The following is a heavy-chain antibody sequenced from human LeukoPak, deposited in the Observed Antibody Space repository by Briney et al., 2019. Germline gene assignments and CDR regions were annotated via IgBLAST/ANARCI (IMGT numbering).Heavy chain of an antibody. V-gene: IGHV1-69*04. CDR2: IIPILGIA. Sequence: ASVKVSCRASGGTFSSYAISWVRRAPGQGLEWMGRIIPILGIANYAQKFQGRVTITADKSTSTAYMELSSLRSEDTAVYYCARDLSNLKWFDPWGQGTLVTVSS. J-gene: IGHJ5*02. CDR3: ARDLSNLKWFDP. CDR1: GGTFSSYA.